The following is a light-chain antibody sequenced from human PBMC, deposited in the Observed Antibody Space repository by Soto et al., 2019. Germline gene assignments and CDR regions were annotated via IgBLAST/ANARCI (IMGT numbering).Light chain of an antibody. CDR2: ENN. V-gene: IGLV1-40*01. Sequence: QSVLTQPPSVSEAPGHRVTISCTGSSSNIGAGYEAHWYQQVPGTAPKLLIYENNNRPSGVPDRFSGSKSGTSAPLAITGLQAEDEAEYYCQSYDSSLSGYVFGTGTKLTVL. CDR3: QSYDSSLSGYV. J-gene: IGLJ1*01. CDR1: SSNIGAGYE.